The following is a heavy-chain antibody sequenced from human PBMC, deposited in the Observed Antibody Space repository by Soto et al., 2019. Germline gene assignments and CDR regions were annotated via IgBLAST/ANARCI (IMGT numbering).Heavy chain of an antibody. D-gene: IGHD2-15*01. J-gene: IGHJ5*02. Sequence: QITLKESGPTLVKPTQTLTLTCTFSGFSLSTSGVGVGWIRQPPGKALEWLALIYWDDDKRYSPSLKSRLTITMDTSKTQVVLTMTNMDPVDTATYYCAHSGGGSWYQCLPSWGQGTLVTVSS. CDR3: AHSGGGSWYQCLPS. CDR1: GFSLSTSGVG. V-gene: IGHV2-5*02. CDR2: IYWDDDK.